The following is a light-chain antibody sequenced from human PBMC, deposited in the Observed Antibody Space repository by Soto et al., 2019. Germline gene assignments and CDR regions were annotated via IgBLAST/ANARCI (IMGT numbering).Light chain of an antibody. J-gene: IGKJ1*01. V-gene: IGKV1-5*03. Sequence: DIQMTQSPSTLSGSVGDRVTITCRASQTISSWLAWYQQKPWKAPKLLIYKASTLKSGVPSRFSGSGSGTAFTLTLSSLQPDDFATYYCQHYNSYSEAFGQGTKVELK. CDR3: QHYNSYSEA. CDR1: QTISSW. CDR2: KAS.